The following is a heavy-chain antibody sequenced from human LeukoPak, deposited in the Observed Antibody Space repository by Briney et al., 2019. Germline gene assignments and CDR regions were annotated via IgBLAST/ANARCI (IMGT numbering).Heavy chain of an antibody. CDR2: IYYSGST. Sequence: PSETLSLTCTVSGGSISGYYWSWIRQPPGKGLEWIGYIYYSGSTNYNPSLKSRVTISVDTSKNQFSLKLSSVTAADTAVYYCARGYSSSWTRGNYYYYMDVWGKGTTVTISS. V-gene: IGHV4-59*01. J-gene: IGHJ6*03. CDR3: ARGYSSSWTRGNYYYYMDV. D-gene: IGHD6-13*01. CDR1: GGSISGYY.